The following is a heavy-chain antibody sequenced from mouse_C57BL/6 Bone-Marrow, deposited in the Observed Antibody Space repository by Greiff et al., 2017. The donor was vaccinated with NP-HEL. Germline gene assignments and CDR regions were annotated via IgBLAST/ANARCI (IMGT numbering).Heavy chain of an antibody. J-gene: IGHJ2*01. V-gene: IGHV1-7*01. CDR2: INPSSGYT. CDR1: GYTFTSYW. CDR3: ARTRITTVVAKGYFDY. Sequence: QVQLQQSGAELAKPGASVKLSCKASGYTFTSYWMHWVKQRPGQGLEWIGYINPSSGYTKYNQKFKDKATLTADKSSSTAYMQLSSLTYEDSAVYYCARTRITTVVAKGYFDYWGQGTTLTVSS. D-gene: IGHD1-1*01.